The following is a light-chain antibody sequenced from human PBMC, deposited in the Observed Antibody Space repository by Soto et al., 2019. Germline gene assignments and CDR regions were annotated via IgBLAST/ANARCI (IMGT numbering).Light chain of an antibody. J-gene: IGKJ5*01. CDR3: QQLTSYPIT. CDR1: QGISNY. Sequence: DIQLSQSPSFLSASVGDRVTITCRASQGISNYLAWYQRKPGKAPKLLTSTASILQSGVPSRFSGSGSGTEFTLTISSLQPEDFATYYCQQLTSYPITFGQGTRLEIK. V-gene: IGKV1-9*01. CDR2: TAS.